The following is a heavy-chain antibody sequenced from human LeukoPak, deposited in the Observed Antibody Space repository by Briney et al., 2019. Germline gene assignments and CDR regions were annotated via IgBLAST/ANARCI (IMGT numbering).Heavy chain of an antibody. Sequence: GGSLRLSCAASGFTFSSYWMSWIRQAPGKGLEWVAVISYDGSNKYYADSVKGRFTISRDNSKNTLYLQMNSRRAEDTAVYYCAKAIEMTTDAFDIWGQGTVVTVSS. CDR1: GFTFSSYW. V-gene: IGHV3-30*18. J-gene: IGHJ3*02. CDR2: ISYDGSNK. CDR3: AKAIEMTTDAFDI. D-gene: IGHD5-24*01.